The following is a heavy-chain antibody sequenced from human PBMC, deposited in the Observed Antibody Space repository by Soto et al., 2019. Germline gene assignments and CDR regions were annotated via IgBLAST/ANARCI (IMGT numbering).Heavy chain of an antibody. CDR1: GFTFSSYA. CDR2: ISGSGGST. V-gene: IGHV3-23*01. D-gene: IGHD3-10*01. J-gene: IGHJ5*02. CDR3: AKDPTHRYGSGSVDP. Sequence: PGESLKISCAASGFTFSSYAMSWVRQAPGKGLEWVSAISGSGGSTYYADSVKGRFTISRDNSKNTLYLQMNSLRAEDTAVYYCAKDPTHRYGSGSVDPWGQGTLVTVSS.